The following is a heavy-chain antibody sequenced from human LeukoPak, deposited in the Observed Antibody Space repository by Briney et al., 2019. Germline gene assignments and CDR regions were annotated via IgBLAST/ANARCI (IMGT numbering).Heavy chain of an antibody. CDR3: ARGWAVAGTAWYFDY. J-gene: IGHJ4*02. CDR1: GFTFDDYA. Sequence: PGRSLRLSCAASGFTFDDYAMHWVRQAPGKGLEWVSGVSWNNNNIGYADSVKGRFTISRDNSKNTLYLQMNSLRAEDTAVYYCARGWAVAGTAWYFDYWGQGTLVTVSS. CDR2: VSWNNNNI. D-gene: IGHD6-19*01. V-gene: IGHV3-9*01.